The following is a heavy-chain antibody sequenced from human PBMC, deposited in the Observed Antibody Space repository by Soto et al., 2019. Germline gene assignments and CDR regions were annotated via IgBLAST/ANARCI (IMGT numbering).Heavy chain of an antibody. V-gene: IGHV3-11*06. Sequence: GGSLRLSCAASGFTFSDYYMSWIRQAPGKGLEWVSYISSSSSYTNYADFGKGRFTISRDNAKNFLYLQMNSLRAEDTALYYCARGRYTSDYDFWRGHFDYWGQGTLVTVSS. J-gene: IGHJ4*02. CDR3: ARGRYTSDYDFWRGHFDY. D-gene: IGHD3-3*01. CDR2: ISSSSSYT. CDR1: GFTFSDYY.